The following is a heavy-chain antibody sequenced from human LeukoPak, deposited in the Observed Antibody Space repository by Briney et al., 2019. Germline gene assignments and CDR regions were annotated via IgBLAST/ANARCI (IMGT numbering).Heavy chain of an antibody. Sequence: GGSLRLSCAASGFTFSDYYMSWIRQAPGKGLEWVSYISSSGSTIYYAGSVKGRFTISRDNAKNSLYLQMNSLRAEDTAVYYCASATVTTSTRGDYWGQGTLVTVSS. V-gene: IGHV3-11*01. CDR1: GFTFSDYY. CDR3: ASATVTTSTRGDY. CDR2: ISSSGSTI. D-gene: IGHD4-17*01. J-gene: IGHJ4*02.